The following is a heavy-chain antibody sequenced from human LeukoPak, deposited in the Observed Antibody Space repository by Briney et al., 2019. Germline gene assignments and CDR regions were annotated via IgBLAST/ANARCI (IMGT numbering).Heavy chain of an antibody. V-gene: IGHV3-23*01. CDR2: ISGSAAST. J-gene: IGHJ6*02. CDR3: ARDSPGELGYCSGGSCYQSYYYYGMDV. Sequence: PGGTLRLSCAASGFTFTSNAMSWVRQAPGKGLEWVSSISGSAASTYYADSVKGRYTISRDNAKNSLYLQMHSLRAEDTAVYYCARDSPGELGYCSGGSCYQSYYYYGMDVWGQGTTVTVSS. D-gene: IGHD2-15*01. CDR1: GFTFTSNA.